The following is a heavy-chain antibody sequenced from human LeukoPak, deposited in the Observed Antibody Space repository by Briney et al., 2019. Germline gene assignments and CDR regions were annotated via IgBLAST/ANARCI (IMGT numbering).Heavy chain of an antibody. CDR3: ARARLRYYFDY. CDR2: IYYSGST. D-gene: IGHD4/OR15-4a*01. V-gene: IGHV4-39*07. CDR1: GGSISSGSYY. Sequence: SETLSLTCTVSGGSISSGSYYWGWIRQPPGKGLEWIGSIYYSGSTYYNPSLKSRVTISVDTSKNQFSLKLSSVTAADTAVYYCARARLRYYFDYWGQGTLVTVSS. J-gene: IGHJ4*02.